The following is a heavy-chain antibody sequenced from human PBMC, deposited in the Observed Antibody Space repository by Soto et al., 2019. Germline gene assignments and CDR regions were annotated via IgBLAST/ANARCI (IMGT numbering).Heavy chain of an antibody. CDR2: ISSSSSYT. Sequence: PGGSLRLSCAASGFTFSDYYMSWIRQAPGKGLEWVSYISSSSSYTNYADSVKGRFTISGDNAKNSLYLQMNSLRAEDTAVYYCARLYDFWSGCHFDYWGQGTLVTVSS. J-gene: IGHJ4*02. CDR1: GFTFSDYY. D-gene: IGHD3-3*01. V-gene: IGHV3-11*06. CDR3: ARLYDFWSGCHFDY.